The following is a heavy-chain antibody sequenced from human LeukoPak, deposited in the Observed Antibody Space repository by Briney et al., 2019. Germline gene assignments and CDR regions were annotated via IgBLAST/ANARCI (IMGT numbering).Heavy chain of an antibody. CDR2: INHSGST. J-gene: IGHJ5*02. CDR1: GGSFSGYY. D-gene: IGHD2-2*01. CDR3: ARVRRYLGGIVVVPASPGWFDP. Sequence: KPSETLFLTCAVYGGSFSGYYWSWIRQPPGKGLEWIGEINHSGSTNYNPSLKSRVTISVDTSKNQFSLKLSSVTAADTAVYYCARVRRYLGGIVVVPASPGWFDPWGQGTLVTVSS. V-gene: IGHV4-34*01.